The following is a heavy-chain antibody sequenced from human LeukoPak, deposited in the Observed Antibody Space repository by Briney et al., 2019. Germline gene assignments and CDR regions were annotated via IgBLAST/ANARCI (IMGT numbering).Heavy chain of an antibody. V-gene: IGHV4-39*01. Sequence: SETLSLTCTVSGGSISSSTFYWAWIRQPPGKGLEWIGSISYGGSTYYKPSLKSRVTISVDTSKNQFSLKVSSVTAADTAVYYCARHVEMTTIYFDYWGQGTLVTVSS. D-gene: IGHD5-24*01. CDR2: ISYGGST. J-gene: IGHJ4*02. CDR3: ARHVEMTTIYFDY. CDR1: GGSISSSTFY.